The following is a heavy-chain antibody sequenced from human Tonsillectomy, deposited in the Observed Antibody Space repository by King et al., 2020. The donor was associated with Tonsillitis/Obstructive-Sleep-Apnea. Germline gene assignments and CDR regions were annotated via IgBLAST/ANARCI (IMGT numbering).Heavy chain of an antibody. CDR2: IYGGGST. Sequence: VQLVESGGGLVQPGGSLRLSCAASGFTVSSNYMSWVRKAPGKGLDWVSVIYGGGSTYYADSVKGRFTISRDNSKNTLYLQMNSLRAEDTAVYYCARENCEYGSSGPRWFDPWGQGTLVTVSS. CDR3: ARENCEYGSSGPRWFDP. V-gene: IGHV3-66*01. D-gene: IGHD6-6*01. CDR1: GFTVSSNY. J-gene: IGHJ5*02.